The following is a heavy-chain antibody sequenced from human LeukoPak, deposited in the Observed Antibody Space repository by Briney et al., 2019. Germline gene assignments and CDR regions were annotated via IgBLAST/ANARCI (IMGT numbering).Heavy chain of an antibody. Sequence: GGSLRLSCAASGFTFSNYGMHWVRQAPGKGLDWVAAIWPDGINQDYADSVKGRFTISRDNSKNTLYLQMNSLRAEDTAVYYCAKGASYLVRGVNIHFGYWGQGTLVTVSS. J-gene: IGHJ4*02. CDR3: AKGASYLVRGVNIHFGY. CDR2: IWPDGINQ. D-gene: IGHD3-10*01. CDR1: GFTFSNYG. V-gene: IGHV3-33*06.